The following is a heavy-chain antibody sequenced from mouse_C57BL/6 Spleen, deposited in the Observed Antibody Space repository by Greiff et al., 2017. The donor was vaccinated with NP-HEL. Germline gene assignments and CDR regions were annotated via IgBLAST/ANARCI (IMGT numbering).Heavy chain of an antibody. D-gene: IGHD2-4*01. CDR2: FYPGSGSI. CDR3: ARHEEERDYDYEGWFAY. V-gene: IGHV1-62-2*01. J-gene: IGHJ3*01. Sequence: QVQLQQSGAELVKPGASVKLSCKASGYTFTEYTIHWVKQRSGQGLEWIGWFYPGSGSIKYNEKFKDKATLTADKSSSTVYMELSRLTSEDSAVYFCARHEEERDYDYEGWFAYWGQGTLVTVSA. CDR1: GYTFTEYT.